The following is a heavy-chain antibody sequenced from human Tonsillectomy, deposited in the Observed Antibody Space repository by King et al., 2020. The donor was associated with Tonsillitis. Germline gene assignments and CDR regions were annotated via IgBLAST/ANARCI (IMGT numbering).Heavy chain of an antibody. D-gene: IGHD6-19*01. Sequence: VQLVESGGGVVQPGRSLRLSCVGSGFTFSDHSIHWVRQAPGKGLEWVALISFDGRRRYYADSVRGRFTISRDNYKTTLYLQLSSLTAEDRAVYACARERLYSGGWGMEYWGQGTLVTVSS. CDR2: ISFDGRRR. CDR1: GFTFSDHS. J-gene: IGHJ4*02. CDR3: ARERLYSGGWGMEY. V-gene: IGHV3-33*05.